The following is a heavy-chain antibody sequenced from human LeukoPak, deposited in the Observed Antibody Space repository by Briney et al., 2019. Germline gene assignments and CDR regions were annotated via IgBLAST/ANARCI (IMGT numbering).Heavy chain of an antibody. J-gene: IGHJ6*02. CDR3: ARDYLLWTTKHGMEV. CDR1: GGSFSGYY. CDR2: INHSGST. Sequence: SETLSLTCAVYGGSFSGYYWSWIRQPPGKGLEWIGEINHSGSTNYNPSLKSRVTISVDTSKNQFSLKLSSVTAADTAVYYCARDYLLWTTKHGMEVWGQGTTVSVAS. D-gene: IGHD2-2*01. V-gene: IGHV4-34*01.